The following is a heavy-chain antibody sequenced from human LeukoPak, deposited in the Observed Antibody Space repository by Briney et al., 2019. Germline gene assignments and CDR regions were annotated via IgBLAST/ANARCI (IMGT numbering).Heavy chain of an antibody. CDR3: ARDGGYRGYDADC. CDR2: ISDSGAM. Sequence: GGSLRLSCAASGFTFSSYAMTWVRQAPGKGLEWVSYISDSGAMYYADSVRGRFTISRENAQYSLFLQMNSLRAEDTAVYYCARDGGYRGYDADCWGQGTLVTVSS. CDR1: GFTFSSYA. V-gene: IGHV3-48*01. D-gene: IGHD5-12*01. J-gene: IGHJ4*02.